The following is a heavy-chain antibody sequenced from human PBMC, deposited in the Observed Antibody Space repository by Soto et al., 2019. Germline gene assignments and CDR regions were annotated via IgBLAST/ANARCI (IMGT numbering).Heavy chain of an antibody. D-gene: IGHD1-26*01. CDR1: GNTFTPYH. Sequence: GASVKVSCKASGNTFTPYHTHWLRQAPGQGLEWLGKINPSDGSTDFAQKFQGRVTMTRDTSTSTLYLQLSSLTSEDTAVYYCARAFYSGSHPHYFYYFGMDVWGQGTTVTVSS. CDR2: INPSDGST. V-gene: IGHV1-46*01. J-gene: IGHJ6*02. CDR3: ARAFYSGSHPHYFYYFGMDV.